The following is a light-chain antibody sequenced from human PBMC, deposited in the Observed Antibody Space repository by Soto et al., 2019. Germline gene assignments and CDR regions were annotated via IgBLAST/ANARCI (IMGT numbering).Light chain of an antibody. CDR2: EVS. Sequence: QSALTQPASVSGSPGQSITISCTATSSDVGDYDYVSWYQQHPGKAPKLMIYEVSNRPSGVSNRFSGSKSGNTASLTISGLQAEDEADYYCSSHTSNDTVLFGGGTKLTVL. CDR3: SSHTSNDTVL. J-gene: IGLJ2*01. V-gene: IGLV2-14*01. CDR1: SSDVGDYDY.